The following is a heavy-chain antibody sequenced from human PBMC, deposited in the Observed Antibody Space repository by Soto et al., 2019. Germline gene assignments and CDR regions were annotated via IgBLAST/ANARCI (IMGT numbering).Heavy chain of an antibody. J-gene: IGHJ6*02. Sequence: GGSLRLSCAASGFTFSSYGMHWVRQAPGKGLEWVAVISYDGSNKYYADSVKGRFTISRDNSKNTLYLQMNSLRAEDTAVYYCAKDRLPPGGGSHFYYYGMDVWGQGTTVTVSS. CDR3: AKDRLPPGGGSHFYYYGMDV. V-gene: IGHV3-30*18. CDR1: GFTFSSYG. D-gene: IGHD1-26*01. CDR2: ISYDGSNK.